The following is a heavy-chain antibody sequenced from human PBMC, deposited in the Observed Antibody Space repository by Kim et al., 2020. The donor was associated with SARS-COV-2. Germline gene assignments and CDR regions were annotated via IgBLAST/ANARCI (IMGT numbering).Heavy chain of an antibody. CDR2: IYWDDDK. D-gene: IGHD3-10*01. CDR1: GFSLSTSGVG. Sequence: SGPTLVNPTQTLTLTCTFSGFSLSTSGVGVGWIRQPPGKALEWLALIYWDDDKRYSPSLKSRLTITKDTSKNQVVLTMTNMDPVDTATYYCAHTGRGGSGSYQEAFDIWGQGTMVTVSS. J-gene: IGHJ3*02. CDR3: AHTGRGGSGSYQEAFDI. V-gene: IGHV2-5*02.